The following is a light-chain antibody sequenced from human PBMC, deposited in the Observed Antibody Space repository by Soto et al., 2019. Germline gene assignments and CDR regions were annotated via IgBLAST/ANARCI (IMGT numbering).Light chain of an antibody. CDR1: QSVRSNY. Sequence: EIVLTQSPGTLSLSSGERATLSCRASQSVRSNYLACYQQKPGQAPRLLIYGASSRATGIPDRFGGSGSGTDFTLTISRLEPEDLAGYYCQQYASSPRTFGGGTKVEIK. CDR2: GAS. V-gene: IGKV3-20*01. CDR3: QQYASSPRT. J-gene: IGKJ4*01.